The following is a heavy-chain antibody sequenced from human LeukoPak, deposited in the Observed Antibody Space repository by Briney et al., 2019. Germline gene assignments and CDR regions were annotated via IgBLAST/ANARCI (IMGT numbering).Heavy chain of an antibody. CDR1: GFTFNTYS. J-gene: IGHJ4*02. CDR2: LQYDGNNK. CDR3: ARESIRQQLYYFDY. Sequence: PGGSLRLSCEASGFTFNTYSMNWARQAPGKGLEWVAFLQYDGNNKYYADSVKGRFTISRDNSKNTLYLQMNSLKTDDTAMYYCARESIRQQLYYFDYWGQGALVTVSS. V-gene: IGHV3-30*02. D-gene: IGHD6-13*01.